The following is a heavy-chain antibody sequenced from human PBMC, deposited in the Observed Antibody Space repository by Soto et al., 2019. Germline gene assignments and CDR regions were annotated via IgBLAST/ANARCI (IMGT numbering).Heavy chain of an antibody. V-gene: IGHV4-31*03. Sequence: QVQLQESGPGLVKASQTLSLTCNVSGGSISSGGYYWTWIRQHPGKGLEWIGNFHHSGSTCYNPSLKSRASISVDTSKNQFSLKLSSVTAADTAVYFCVRGVLSWGQGTLVTVSS. J-gene: IGHJ1*01. D-gene: IGHD3-10*01. CDR3: VRGVLS. CDR2: FHHSGST. CDR1: GGSISSGGYY.